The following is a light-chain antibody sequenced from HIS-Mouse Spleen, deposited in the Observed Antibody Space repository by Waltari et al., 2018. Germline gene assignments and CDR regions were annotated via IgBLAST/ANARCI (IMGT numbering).Light chain of an antibody. Sequence: EIVLTQSPATLSLSPGERATLSCRASQSVSSYLAWYQQKPGQAPGLLIYDASNRATGIPARFSGSGSGTDFTLTISSLGPEDFAVYYCQQRSNWPPITFGPGTKVDIK. V-gene: IGKV3-11*01. CDR3: QQRSNWPPIT. J-gene: IGKJ3*01. CDR1: QSVSSY. CDR2: DAS.